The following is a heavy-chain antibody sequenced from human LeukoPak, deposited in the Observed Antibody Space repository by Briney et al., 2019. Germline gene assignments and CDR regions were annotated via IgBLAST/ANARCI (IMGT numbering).Heavy chain of an antibody. Sequence: PSETLSLTCAVSGGSIGSYYWSWLRQPPGRALEWIGYIYFTGTTNYNPSLKSRVTISVDTSKNQFSLNLNSVTAADTAVYFCSRGLDSRKLGYWGQGTLVTVYS. CDR2: IYFTGTT. CDR1: GGSIGSYY. D-gene: IGHD3-22*01. CDR3: SRGLDSRKLGY. J-gene: IGHJ4*02. V-gene: IGHV4-59*12.